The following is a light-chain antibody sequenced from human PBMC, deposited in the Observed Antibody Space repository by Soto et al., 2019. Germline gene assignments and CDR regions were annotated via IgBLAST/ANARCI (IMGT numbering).Light chain of an antibody. CDR3: QSYDSSLSGSVV. Sequence: QSVLTQPPSVSRAPGQRVTISCTGSSSNIGTGYDVHWYQHLPGTAPKLLIYGNNNRPSGVPDRFSGSKSGTSASLAITGLQAEDEADYYCQSYDSSLSGSVVFGGGTKLTVL. V-gene: IGLV1-40*01. J-gene: IGLJ2*01. CDR2: GNN. CDR1: SSNIGTGYD.